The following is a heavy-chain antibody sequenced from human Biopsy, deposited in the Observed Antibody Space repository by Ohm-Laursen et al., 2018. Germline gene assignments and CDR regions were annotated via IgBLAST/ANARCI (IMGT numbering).Heavy chain of an antibody. Sequence: SLRLSCAASGFTFDDYGMHWVRQAPGKGLEWVAVVWYDGINKFYADSVEGRFTISRDNFKNTVYLEMNSLRPEDTAVYYCARDLGNLRGVMFYLDSWGQGTLVSVSS. CDR1: GFTFDDYG. J-gene: IGHJ4*02. CDR3: ARDLGNLRGVMFYLDS. V-gene: IGHV3-33*08. D-gene: IGHD3-16*01. CDR2: VWYDGINK.